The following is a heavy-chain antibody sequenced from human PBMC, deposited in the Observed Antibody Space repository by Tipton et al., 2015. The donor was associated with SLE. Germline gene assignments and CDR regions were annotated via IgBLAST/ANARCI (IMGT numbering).Heavy chain of an antibody. J-gene: IGHJ6*03. CDR3: ARAQTPTLYYMDV. CDR1: GGSISSYY. CDR2: IYYSGST. Sequence: TLSLTCTVSGGSISSYYWSWIRLPPGKGLEWIGYIYYSGSTNYNPSLKSQVTISVDTSKNQFSLKLSSVTAADTAVYYCARAQTPTLYYMDVWGKGTTVTVSS. V-gene: IGHV4-59*01.